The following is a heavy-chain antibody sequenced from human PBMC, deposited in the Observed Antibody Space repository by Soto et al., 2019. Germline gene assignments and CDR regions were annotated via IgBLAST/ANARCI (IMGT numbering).Heavy chain of an antibody. V-gene: IGHV4-30-4*08. J-gene: IGHJ6*02. CDR1: GGSISNDDYY. CDR2: IYYNGNT. CDR3: ARATTVTSSFFYSGLDV. Sequence: QVQLQESGPGLVKPSQTLSLTCSVSGGSISNDDYYWTWIRQPPGKGLEWIGHIYYNGNTYYNPSLNSRLTMSLDTSQNQFSLHLTSVIAADSASYFCARATTVTSSFFYSGLDVWGQGTTVTVSS. D-gene: IGHD4-17*01.